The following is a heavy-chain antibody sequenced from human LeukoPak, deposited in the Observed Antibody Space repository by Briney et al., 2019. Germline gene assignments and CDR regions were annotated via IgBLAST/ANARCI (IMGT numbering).Heavy chain of an antibody. J-gene: IGHJ4*02. V-gene: IGHV3-48*01. CDR2: ISSSSSTI. D-gene: IGHD3-22*01. CDR3: AIFGRGYDSGGPLFDY. Sequence: GGSLRLSCAASGFTFSSYSMNRVRQAPGKGLEWVSYISSSSSTIYYADSVKGRFTISRDNAKNSLYLQMNSLRAEDTAVYYCAIFGRGYDSGGPLFDYWGQGNLVTVSS. CDR1: GFTFSSYS.